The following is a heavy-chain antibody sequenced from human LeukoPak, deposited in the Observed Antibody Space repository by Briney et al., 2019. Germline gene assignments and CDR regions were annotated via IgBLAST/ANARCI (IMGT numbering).Heavy chain of an antibody. CDR2: LSGSGGST. J-gene: IGHJ4*02. CDR3: AKWEGQLAQRIYYFDY. D-gene: IGHD6-6*01. Sequence: AGGSLRLSCAASGFTFSSYAMSWVGHGPGKGLDGVSALSGSGGSTYYADSVKGRFTIYRDNSKNTLYLQMNSLRAEDTAVYYCAKWEGQLAQRIYYFDYWGQGTLVTVSS. V-gene: IGHV3-23*01. CDR1: GFTFSSYA.